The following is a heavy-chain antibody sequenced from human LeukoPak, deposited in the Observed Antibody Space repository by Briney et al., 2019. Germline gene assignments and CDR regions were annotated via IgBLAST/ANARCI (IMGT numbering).Heavy chain of an antibody. CDR1: GYTFTGNG. CDR3: ARASRGPPPELAFEN. CDR2: ISGYNGNT. V-gene: IGHV1-18*01. D-gene: IGHD1-14*01. Sequence: ASVKVSCKASGYTFTGNGITWVRQAPGQGLEWMGWISGYNGNTAYAQMFQARVTMTTDTSTSTAYMEVTNLRSDDTAVYYCARASRGPPPELAFENWGQGTLVTVSS. J-gene: IGHJ4*02.